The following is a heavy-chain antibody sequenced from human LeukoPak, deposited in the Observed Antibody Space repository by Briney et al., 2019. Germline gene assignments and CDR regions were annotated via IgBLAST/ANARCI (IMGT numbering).Heavy chain of an antibody. CDR3: ARGGVVVVPAAKRYFQH. CDR1: GGSFSGYY. J-gene: IGHJ1*01. V-gene: IGHV4-34*01. D-gene: IGHD2-2*01. Sequence: SETLSLTCAVYGGSFSGYYWSWIRQPPGKGLEWIGEINHSGSTNYNPSLKSRVTISVDTSKNQFSLKLSSVTAAGTAVYYCARGGVVVVPAAKRYFQHWGQGTLVTVSS. CDR2: INHSGST.